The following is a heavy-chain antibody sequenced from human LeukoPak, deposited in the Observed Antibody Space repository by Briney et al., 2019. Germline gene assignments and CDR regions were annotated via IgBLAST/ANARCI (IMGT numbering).Heavy chain of an antibody. Sequence: PGGSLRLSCAACGFTFSSYWMSWVRQAPGKGLEWVANIKQDGSEKYYVDSVKGRFTISRDNAKNSLYLQMNSLRAEDTAVYYCARDIVVVTAILDYWGQGTLVTVSS. V-gene: IGHV3-7*01. D-gene: IGHD2-21*02. CDR3: ARDIVVVTAILDY. J-gene: IGHJ4*02. CDR1: GFTFSSYW. CDR2: IKQDGSEK.